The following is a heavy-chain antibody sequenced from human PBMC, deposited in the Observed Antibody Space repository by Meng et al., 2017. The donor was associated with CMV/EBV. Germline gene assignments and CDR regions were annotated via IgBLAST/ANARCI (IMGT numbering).Heavy chain of an antibody. D-gene: IGHD1-26*01. V-gene: IGHV4-30-4*08. Sequence: SETLSLTCTVSGGSISSGDYYWSWIRQPPGKGLEWIGYIYYSGSTYYNPSLKSRVTISVDTSKNQFSLKLSSVTAADTAVYYCARGSGSSPVDYWGQGRWSPSPQ. CDR1: GGSISSGDYY. CDR3: ARGSGSSPVDY. CDR2: IYYSGST. J-gene: IGHJ4*02.